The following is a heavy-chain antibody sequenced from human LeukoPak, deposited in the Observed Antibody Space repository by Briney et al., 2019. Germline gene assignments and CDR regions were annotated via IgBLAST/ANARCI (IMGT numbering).Heavy chain of an antibody. CDR2: IYFTGST. V-gene: IGHV4-61*01. D-gene: IGHD1-1*01. J-gene: IGHJ3*02. CDR1: GGSVSSGPYY. CDR3: ARRKLASDAFDI. Sequence: SETLSLTCSVSGGSVSSGPYYWRWIRQPPGKGLQWIGYIYFTGSTNYNPSLKSRVTISADTSKNQFSLRLNSVTATDTALYYCARRKLASDAFDIWGQGTLVSVSS.